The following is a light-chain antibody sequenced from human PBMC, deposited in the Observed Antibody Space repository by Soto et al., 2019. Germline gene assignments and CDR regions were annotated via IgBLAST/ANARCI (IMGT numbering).Light chain of an antibody. CDR3: QQYNNWPPLMCT. V-gene: IGKV3D-15*01. Sequence: EIVMTQSPATLSVSPGERATLPCRASQSVSSNLAWYQQKPGQAPRLLIYGASTRATGIPARFSGSGSGTEFTLTISSLQSEDFAVYYCQQYNNWPPLMCTFGQGTKLEI. J-gene: IGKJ2*02. CDR1: QSVSSN. CDR2: GAS.